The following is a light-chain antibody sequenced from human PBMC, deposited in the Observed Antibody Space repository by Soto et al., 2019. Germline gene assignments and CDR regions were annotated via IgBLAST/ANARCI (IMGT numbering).Light chain of an antibody. CDR3: SSYSTGDNGVYV. CDR1: STDIGAYIC. V-gene: IGLV2-14*01. Sequence: VLTLPGSESGSPGQSISISCTGTSTDIGAYICVSWYPHHPGKAPRLQIYEVSHRPSGISNRFSGSKSGNTAYLTISGLQAEDEAHYYCSSYSTGDNGVYVFGSGTKVTVL. CDR2: EVS. J-gene: IGLJ1*01.